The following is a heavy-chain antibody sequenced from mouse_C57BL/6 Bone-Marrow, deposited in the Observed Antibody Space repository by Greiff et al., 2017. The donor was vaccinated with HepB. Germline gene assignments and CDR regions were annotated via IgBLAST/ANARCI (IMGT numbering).Heavy chain of an antibody. CDR2: ISSGSSTI. CDR3: ARGNWDYFDY. Sequence: EVMLVESGGGLVKPGGSLKLSCAASGFTFSDYGMHWVRQAPEKGLEWVAYISSGSSTIYYADTVKGRFTISRDNAKNTLFLQMTSLRSEDTAMYYCARGNWDYFDYGGQGTTLTVSS. V-gene: IGHV5-17*01. D-gene: IGHD4-1*01. J-gene: IGHJ2*01. CDR1: GFTFSDYG.